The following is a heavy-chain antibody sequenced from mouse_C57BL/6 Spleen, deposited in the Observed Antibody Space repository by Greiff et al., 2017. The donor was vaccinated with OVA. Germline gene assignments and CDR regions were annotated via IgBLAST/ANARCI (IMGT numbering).Heavy chain of an antibody. J-gene: IGHJ4*01. Sequence: VQLQQSGAELARPGASVKMSCKASGYTFTSYTMHWVKQRPGQGLEWIGYINPSSGYTKYNQKFKDKATLTADKSSSTAYMQLSSLTSEDSAVYYCARDYSNYEAMDYWGQGTSVTVSS. CDR3: ARDYSNYEAMDY. CDR2: INPSSGYT. D-gene: IGHD2-5*01. V-gene: IGHV1-4*01. CDR1: GYTFTSYT.